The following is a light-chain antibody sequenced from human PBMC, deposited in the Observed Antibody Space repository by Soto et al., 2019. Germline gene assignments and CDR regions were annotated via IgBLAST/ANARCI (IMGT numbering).Light chain of an antibody. Sequence: IQLTQSPSSLSASVGDRVTITCRASQGISSYLAWYQQKPGKAPKLLIYAASTLQSVVPSRFSGSGSGTDLALTISSLQPEDFGTYYCQQLNSYPRTFGQGTKVEIK. CDR1: QGISSY. CDR2: AAS. CDR3: QQLNSYPRT. V-gene: IGKV1-9*01. J-gene: IGKJ1*01.